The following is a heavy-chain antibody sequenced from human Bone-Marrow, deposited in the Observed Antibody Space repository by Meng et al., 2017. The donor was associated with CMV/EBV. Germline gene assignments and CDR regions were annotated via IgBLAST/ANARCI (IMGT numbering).Heavy chain of an antibody. Sequence: GGSLRLSCAASGFTVDTNYMTWVRQAPAKGLEWVSVMYSGGYTYYADSVKGRFTISRDNSENTLYLQMNSLRAEDTAVYYCARVLSPNWEVFDYWGQGTLVTVSS. CDR1: GFTVDTNY. CDR3: ARVLSPNWEVFDY. J-gene: IGHJ4*02. D-gene: IGHD7-27*01. V-gene: IGHV3-66*02. CDR2: MYSGGYT.